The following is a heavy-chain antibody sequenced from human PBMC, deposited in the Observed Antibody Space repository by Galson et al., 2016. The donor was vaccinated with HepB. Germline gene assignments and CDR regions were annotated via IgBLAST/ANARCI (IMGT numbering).Heavy chain of an antibody. V-gene: IGHV2-70*01. CDR2: IDWEDGK. J-gene: IGHJ4*02. Sequence: PALVKPTQTLTLTCTFSGFSLTTTGMCVSWIRQPPGKALEWLALIDWEDGKYYRPSLKTRLTISKDTSENQVVLTMTNMDPVDTATYYCARKGRGGYGYEYYFDYWGQGTLVTVSS. D-gene: IGHD5-12*01. CDR3: ARKGRGGYGYEYYFDY. CDR1: GFSLTTTGMC.